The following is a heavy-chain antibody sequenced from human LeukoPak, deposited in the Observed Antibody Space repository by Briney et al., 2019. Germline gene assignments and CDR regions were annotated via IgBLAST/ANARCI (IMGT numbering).Heavy chain of an antibody. CDR3: ARVAKERVGGVYYFDY. D-gene: IGHD1-1*01. V-gene: IGHV3-74*01. Sequence: GGSLRLSCAASGFTFGSYWMHWVRQAPGKGLVWVSRINSDGSSPNYADSVKGRFTISRDHAKNTLYLQMNSLRAEDTAVYYCARVAKERVGGVYYFDYWGQGTLVTVSS. CDR1: GFTFGSYW. J-gene: IGHJ4*02. CDR2: INSDGSSP.